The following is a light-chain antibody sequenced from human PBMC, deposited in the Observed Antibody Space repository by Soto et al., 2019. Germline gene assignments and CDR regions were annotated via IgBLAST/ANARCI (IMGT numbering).Light chain of an antibody. CDR2: EGT. CDR1: TSDVGGYNL. J-gene: IGLJ1*01. CDR3: CSYASSSYYV. Sequence: QSALTQPASVSGSPGQSITISCSGTTSDVGGYNLVSWYHQHTAKSPKLRIYEGTKRPSGVSSPFSGSKSGNKASLTISGRQAQDEADYCCCSYASSSYYVFGTGTKLNVL. V-gene: IGLV2-23*01.